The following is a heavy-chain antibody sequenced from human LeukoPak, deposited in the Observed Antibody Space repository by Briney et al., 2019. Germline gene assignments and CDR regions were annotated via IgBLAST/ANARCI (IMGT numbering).Heavy chain of an antibody. D-gene: IGHD3-22*01. V-gene: IGHV4-34*01. CDR1: GGSFSGYY. CDR2: INHSGST. J-gene: IGHJ4*02. Sequence: SETLSLTCAVYGGSFSGYYWSWIRQPPGKGLEWIGEINHSGSTNYNPSLKSRVTMSVDTSKNQFSLKLSSVTAADTAVYSCARDTYYYDSSGYYYFDYWGQGTLVTVSS. CDR3: ARDTYYYDSSGYYYFDY.